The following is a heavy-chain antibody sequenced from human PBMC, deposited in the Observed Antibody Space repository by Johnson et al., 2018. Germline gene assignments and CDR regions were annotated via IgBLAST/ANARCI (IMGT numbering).Heavy chain of an antibody. CDR1: GGSISSSTW. D-gene: IGHD3-16*01. Sequence: QVQLQESGPGLVKPSETLSLTCAVSGGSISSSTWWTWVRQSPGKGLEWLGEIYFTGSTRYNPSLRSRVTISLDKSKNQFSLKLTSVTPADTGVYYCARDFKGGGGGGAGEWVYMDVWGKGTTVTVSS. V-gene: IGHV4-4*02. CDR3: ARDFKGGGGGGAGEWVYMDV. CDR2: IYFTGST. J-gene: IGHJ6*03.